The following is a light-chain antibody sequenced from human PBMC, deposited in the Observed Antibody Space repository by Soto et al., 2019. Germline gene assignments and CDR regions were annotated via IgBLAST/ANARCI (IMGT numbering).Light chain of an antibody. V-gene: IGKV3-20*01. CDR3: QQYGNPPPYT. J-gene: IGKJ2*01. CDR1: QKIRSDY. CDR2: GAS. Sequence: EIVLTQSPGTLSLSPGERATLSCRASQKIRSDYLAWFQQRPGQAPSLLIYGASNRASGIPGRFSGSGSVTGFALAISRLEPEDFAVYYCQQYGNPPPYTFGQGTKLEI.